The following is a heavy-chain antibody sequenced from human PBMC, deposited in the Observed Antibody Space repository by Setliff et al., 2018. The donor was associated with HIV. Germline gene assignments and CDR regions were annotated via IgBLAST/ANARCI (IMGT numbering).Heavy chain of an antibody. CDR1: GFTFSTYA. CDR2: ISSSGGTT. D-gene: IGHD1-7*01. J-gene: IGHJ6*03. CDR3: AKNTPSIINYPYYYYMDV. V-gene: IGHV3-23*01. Sequence: PGGSLRLSCAASGFTFSTYALNWVRQAPGKGLEWVSSISSSGGTTYFADTVKGRFTISRDNSKSTLYLQMNSLRDGDTALYYCAKNTPSIINYPYYYYMDVWGKGTTVTVSS.